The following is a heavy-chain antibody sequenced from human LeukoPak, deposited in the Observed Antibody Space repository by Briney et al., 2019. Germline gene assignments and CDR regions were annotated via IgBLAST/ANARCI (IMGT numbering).Heavy chain of an antibody. V-gene: IGHV1-69*05. J-gene: IGHJ4*02. D-gene: IGHD6-19*01. CDR1: GGTFSSYA. CDR2: IIPIFGTA. Sequence: SVKVSCKASGGTFSSYAISWVRQAPGQGLEWMGGIIPIFGTANYAQKFQGRVTITTDESTSTAYMELSSLRFEDTAVYYCASGLPSSGWYPLNTFDYWGQGTLVTASS. CDR3: ASGLPSSGWYPLNTFDY.